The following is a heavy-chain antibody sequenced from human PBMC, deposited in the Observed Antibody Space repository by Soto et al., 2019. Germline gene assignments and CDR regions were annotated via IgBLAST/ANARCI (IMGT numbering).Heavy chain of an antibody. CDR2: IAYYGGHQ. CDR3: VKDRSPTVPTAYEVGPWFDP. J-gene: IGHJ5*02. Sequence: QVQLVESGGGVVQPGRSLRLSCAASGFTFHSYGMHWVRQAPGNGLEWLAVIAYYGGHQYYSDSVKGRLTISRDNSKNTLYLQMNSLRVGDTAMYYCVKDRSPTVPTAYEVGPWFDPWGQGTRVTVCS. CDR1: GFTFHSYG. V-gene: IGHV3-30*05. D-gene: IGHD4-17*01.